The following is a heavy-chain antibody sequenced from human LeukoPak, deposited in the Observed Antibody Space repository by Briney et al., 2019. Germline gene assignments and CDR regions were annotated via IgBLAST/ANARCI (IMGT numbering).Heavy chain of an antibody. V-gene: IGHV4-59*01. CDR1: GDSIINFY. CDR3: ARGRSSSSDYYYYMDV. J-gene: IGHJ6*03. D-gene: IGHD6-6*01. Sequence: SETLSLTCAVSGDSIINFYWSWIRQPPGKGLEWIGYIYYTGSTNYNPSLESRVTISLDTSRNQFSLKLSSVTAADTAVYYCARGRSSSSDYYYYMDVWGKGTTVTVSS. CDR2: IYYTGST.